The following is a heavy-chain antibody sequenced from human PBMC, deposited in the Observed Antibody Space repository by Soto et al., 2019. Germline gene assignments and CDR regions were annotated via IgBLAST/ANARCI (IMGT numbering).Heavy chain of an antibody. Sequence: GGSLRLSCAASGFTFSSYAMHWVRQAPGKGLEWVAVISYDGSNKYYADSVKGRFTISRDNSKNTLYLQMNSLRAEGTAVYYCARDIVVVTASAFDIWGQGTMVTVSS. CDR3: ARDIVVVTASAFDI. J-gene: IGHJ3*02. CDR2: ISYDGSNK. D-gene: IGHD2-21*02. CDR1: GFTFSSYA. V-gene: IGHV3-30*04.